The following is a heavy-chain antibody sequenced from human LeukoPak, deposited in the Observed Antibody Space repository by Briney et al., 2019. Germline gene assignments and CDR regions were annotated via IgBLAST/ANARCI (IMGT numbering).Heavy chain of an antibody. V-gene: IGHV1-8*03. CDR1: GYTFTIYD. CDR3: AKGLLGFMRSDYSNYWDNWFDP. D-gene: IGHD4-11*01. Sequence: ASVKVSCKASGYTFTIYDINWVRQATGQGLEWMGWMNPNSGNTGYAQKFQGRVTITRNTSISTAYMELSSLRFEDTAVYYCAKGLLGFMRSDYSNYWDNWFDPWGQGTLVTVSS. CDR2: MNPNSGNT. J-gene: IGHJ5*02.